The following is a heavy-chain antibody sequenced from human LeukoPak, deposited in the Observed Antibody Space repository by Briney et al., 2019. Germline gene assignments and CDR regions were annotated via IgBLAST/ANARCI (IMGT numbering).Heavy chain of an antibody. CDR2: IYYSGIT. CDR1: GGSISSYY. CDR3: ARDSGYNSYWDY. V-gene: IGHV4-59*01. J-gene: IGHJ4*02. D-gene: IGHD5-24*01. Sequence: SETLSLTCTVSGGSISSYYWSWIRQPPGKGLEWIGYIYYSGITNYNPSLKSRVTISVDTSKNQFSLKLSSVTAADTAVYYCARDSGYNSYWDYWGQGTLVTVSS.